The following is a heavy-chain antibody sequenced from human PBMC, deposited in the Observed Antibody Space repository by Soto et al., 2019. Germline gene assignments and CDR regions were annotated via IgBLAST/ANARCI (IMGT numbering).Heavy chain of an antibody. CDR2: IYSLGNT. CDR1: GGSISSRSYY. V-gene: IGHV4-39*01. CDR3: ARQIYDSSGYYYAY. J-gene: IGHJ4*02. D-gene: IGHD3-22*01. Sequence: QMQLQESGPGLVKPSETLSLTCTVSGGSISSRSYYWGWIRQPPGQGLEWLGTIYSLGNTYYNPSLKRRVTISVDKSKSQLFLKLSSVTAPDTAVYYCARQIYDSSGYYYAYWCQGTLVTVSS.